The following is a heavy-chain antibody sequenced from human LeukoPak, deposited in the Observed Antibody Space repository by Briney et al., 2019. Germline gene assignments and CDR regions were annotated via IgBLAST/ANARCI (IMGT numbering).Heavy chain of an antibody. CDR2: IYTSGST. D-gene: IGHD3-10*01. Sequence: SETLSLTCAVYGGSFSGYYWSWIRQPAGKGLEWIGRIYTSGSTNYNPSLKSRVTISVDTSKNQFSLKLSSVTAADTAVYYCARDIMVRGVLTPTSHMDVWGKGTTVTVSS. CDR3: ARDIMVRGVLTPTSHMDV. CDR1: GGSFSGYY. J-gene: IGHJ6*03. V-gene: IGHV4-4*07.